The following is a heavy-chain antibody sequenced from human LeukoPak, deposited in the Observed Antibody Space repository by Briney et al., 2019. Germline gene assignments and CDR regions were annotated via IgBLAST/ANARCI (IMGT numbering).Heavy chain of an antibody. Sequence: GASVKVSCKASGGTFSSYAISWVRQAPGQGLEWMGGIIPIFGTASYAQKFQGRVTITTDESTSTAYMELSSLRSEDTAVYYCARTTDGWFDPWGQGTLVTVSS. D-gene: IGHD1-14*01. CDR1: GGTFSSYA. CDR2: IIPIFGTA. V-gene: IGHV1-69*05. J-gene: IGHJ5*02. CDR3: ARTTDGWFDP.